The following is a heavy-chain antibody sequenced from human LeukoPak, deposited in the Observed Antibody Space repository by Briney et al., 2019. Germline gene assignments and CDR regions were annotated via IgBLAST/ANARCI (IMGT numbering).Heavy chain of an antibody. D-gene: IGHD3-10*01. J-gene: IGHJ6*02. CDR2: IYYSGST. CDR3: ARSLGYYGSGSYGMDV. V-gene: IGHV4-30-4*01. CDR1: GGSISSGDHY. Sequence: PSETLSLTCTVSGGSISSGDHYWSWIRQPPGKGLEWIGYIYYSGSTYYNPSLKSRVTISVDTSKNQFSLKLSSVTAADTAVYYCARSLGYYGSGSYGMDVWGQGTTVTVSS.